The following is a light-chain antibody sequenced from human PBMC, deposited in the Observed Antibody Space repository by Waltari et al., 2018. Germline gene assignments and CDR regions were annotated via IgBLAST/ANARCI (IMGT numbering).Light chain of an antibody. CDR2: GDN. CDR1: LSNIDSNT. V-gene: IGLV1-44*01. J-gene: IGLJ3*02. Sequence: QSVLTQPPSASGTPGQRVTISCSGSLSNIDSNTLKWSRPLPGTAPKLLIYGDNQRPSGVPDRFSGSKSGTSASLAISGLQSADEADYYCAGWDDSLNGPVFGGGTKLTVL. CDR3: AGWDDSLNGPV.